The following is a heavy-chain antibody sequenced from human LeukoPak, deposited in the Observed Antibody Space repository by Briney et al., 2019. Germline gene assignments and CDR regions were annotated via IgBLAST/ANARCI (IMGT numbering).Heavy chain of an antibody. J-gene: IGHJ3*02. CDR2: ISTSGSTK. Sequence: GGSLRLSCAASGFSFSSYEMNWVRQAPGKGLEWVSYISTSGSTKHYADSAKGRVTISRDNSKNSLYLQMNSLRVEDTAVYYCAREGRKDAFDIWGQGTMVTVSS. CDR3: AREGRKDAFDI. CDR1: GFSFSSYE. V-gene: IGHV3-48*03.